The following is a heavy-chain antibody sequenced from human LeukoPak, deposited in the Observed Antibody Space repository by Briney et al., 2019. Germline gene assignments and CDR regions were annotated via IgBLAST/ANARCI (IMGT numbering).Heavy chain of an antibody. CDR1: GGSISDYH. D-gene: IGHD3-10*01. V-gene: IGHV4-59*12. CDR2: IYNSGRT. Sequence: SETLSLTCTVSGGSISDYHWSWIRQPPGKGLEYIGYIYNSGRTFYNPSLKSRVTISADTSKKQFSLKLSSVTAADTAVYYCARGVYYGSGSHYDYWGQGTLVTVSS. J-gene: IGHJ4*02. CDR3: ARGVYYGSGSHYDY.